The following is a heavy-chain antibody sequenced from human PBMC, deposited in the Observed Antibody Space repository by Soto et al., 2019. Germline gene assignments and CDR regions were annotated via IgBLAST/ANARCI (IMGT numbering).Heavy chain of an antibody. CDR3: ARGYYGSGSYPQDAFDI. Sequence: SVKVSCKASGGTFSSYTISWVRQAPGQGLEWMGRIIPILGIANYAQKFQGRVTITADKSTSTAYMELSSLRSEDTAVYYCARGYYGSGSYPQDAFDIWGQGTMVTVSS. D-gene: IGHD3-10*01. J-gene: IGHJ3*02. CDR1: GGTFSSYT. V-gene: IGHV1-69*02. CDR2: IIPILGIA.